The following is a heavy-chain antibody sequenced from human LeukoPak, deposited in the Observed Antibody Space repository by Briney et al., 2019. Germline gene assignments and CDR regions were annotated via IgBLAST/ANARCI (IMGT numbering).Heavy chain of an antibody. V-gene: IGHV3-7*05. CDR1: GFTFTSYW. CDR2: IKQDGGEK. CDR3: ARVRLAAEDY. J-gene: IGHJ4*02. Sequence: GGSLRLSCEASGFTFTSYWMSWVRQAPGKGLGWVANIKQDGGEKNYVDSVKGRFSISRDNAKNSLYLQMYSLRADDTAVYYCARVRLAAEDYWGQGTLLTV. D-gene: IGHD6-13*01.